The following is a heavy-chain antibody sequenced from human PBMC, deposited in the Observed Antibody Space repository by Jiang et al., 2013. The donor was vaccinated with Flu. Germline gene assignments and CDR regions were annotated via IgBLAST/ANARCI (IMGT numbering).Heavy chain of an antibody. CDR1: GYTFSTYA. V-gene: IGHV7-4-1*02. J-gene: IGHJ3*02. CDR2: INTRTGNP. Sequence: QSGSELKKPGASVKVSCKASGYTFSTYALNWVRQAPGQGLEWMGWINTRTGNPTYAQGFTGRFVFSLDISVSTAYLQISSLKAEDTAVYYCATPEYSDGFDACDIWGQGDNGHRLF. CDR3: ATPEYSDGFDACDI. D-gene: IGHD4-17*01.